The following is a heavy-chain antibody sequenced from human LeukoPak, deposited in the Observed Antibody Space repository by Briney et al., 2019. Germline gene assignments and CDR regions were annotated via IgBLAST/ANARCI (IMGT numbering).Heavy chain of an antibody. CDR3: ARTGEIRYFDWLPPRYYFDY. Sequence: SETLSLTCAVYGGSFSGYYWSWIRQPPGKGLEWIGEISHSGSTNYNPSLKSRVTISVDTSKNQFSLKLSSVTAADTAVYYCARTGEIRYFDWLPPRYYFDYWGQGTLVTVSS. V-gene: IGHV4-34*01. D-gene: IGHD3-9*01. CDR1: GGSFSGYY. J-gene: IGHJ4*02. CDR2: ISHSGST.